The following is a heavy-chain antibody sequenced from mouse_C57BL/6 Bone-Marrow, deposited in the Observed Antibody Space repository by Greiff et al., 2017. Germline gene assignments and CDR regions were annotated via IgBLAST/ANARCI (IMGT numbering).Heavy chain of an antibody. D-gene: IGHD2-1*01. Sequence: VQLQQSGTVLARPGASVKMSCKTSGYTFTSYWMHWVKQRPGQGLEWIGAIYPGNSDTSYNQNFKGKAILTAVTSASTSYMELSSLTNEDSAVYYCTPYGNYIWFAYWGQGTLVTVSA. V-gene: IGHV1-5*01. CDR3: TPYGNYIWFAY. J-gene: IGHJ3*01. CDR1: GYTFTSYW. CDR2: IYPGNSDT.